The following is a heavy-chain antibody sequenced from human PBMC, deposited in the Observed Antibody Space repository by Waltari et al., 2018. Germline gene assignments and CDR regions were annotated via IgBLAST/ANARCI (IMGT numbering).Heavy chain of an antibody. J-gene: IGHJ4*02. CDR3: TTDPDSSSSGGFDF. D-gene: IGHD3-22*01. Sequence: EVQLVESGGGLAKPGGSLKVSCTASGFIFADGWMSWVRKAPGGGMEWVGRIKSRVDGETAEYAAPVKGRFTISRDDSKNTLYLHMDSLKTEDTAVYFCTTDPDSSSSGGFDFWGQGALVTVSS. CDR2: IKSRVDGETA. V-gene: IGHV3-15*01. CDR1: GFIFADGW.